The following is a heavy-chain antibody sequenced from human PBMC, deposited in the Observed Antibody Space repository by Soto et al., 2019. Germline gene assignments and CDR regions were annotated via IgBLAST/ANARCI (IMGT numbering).Heavy chain of an antibody. CDR2: MYNTGST. CDR1: GGSISSYY. J-gene: IGHJ6*02. Sequence: SETLSLTCTVSGGSISSYYWSWIRQPPGKGLEWIGYMYNTGSTIYNPSLKSRVTISVDTSKNQFSLKLNSVTAADTAVYYCARDLCGYCSAHCYLLAFCGQGTTVTVSS. CDR3: ARDLCGYCSAHCYLLAF. D-gene: IGHD2-21*02. V-gene: IGHV4-59*01.